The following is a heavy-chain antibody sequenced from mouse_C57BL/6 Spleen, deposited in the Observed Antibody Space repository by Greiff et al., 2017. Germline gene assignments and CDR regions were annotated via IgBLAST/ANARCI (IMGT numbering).Heavy chain of an antibody. V-gene: IGHV14-4*01. CDR2: IDPENGDT. CDR3: TTAYSSDYYYAMDY. CDR1: GFNIKDDY. Sequence: VQLKQSGAELVRPGASVKLSCTASGFNIKDDYMHWVKQRPEQGLEWIGWIDPENGDTEYASKFQGKATITADTSSNTAYLQLGSLTSEDTAVYYCTTAYSSDYYYAMDYWGQGTSVTVSS. D-gene: IGHD3-2*02. J-gene: IGHJ4*01.